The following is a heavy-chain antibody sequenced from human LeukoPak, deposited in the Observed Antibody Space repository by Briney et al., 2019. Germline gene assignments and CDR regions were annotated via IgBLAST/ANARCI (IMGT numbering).Heavy chain of an antibody. V-gene: IGHV3-48*01. CDR2: ISSSSGTI. CDR1: GFTFSSYS. Sequence: GGSLRLSGAASGFTFSSYSMNWVRQAPGKGLEWVSYISSSSGTIYYADSVKGRFTISRDNAKNSLYLQMNSLRAEDTAVYYCAREPPIGYCSSTSCYGLSTKLGFDYWGQGTLVTVSS. CDR3: AREPPIGYCSSTSCYGLSTKLGFDY. J-gene: IGHJ4*02. D-gene: IGHD2-2*01.